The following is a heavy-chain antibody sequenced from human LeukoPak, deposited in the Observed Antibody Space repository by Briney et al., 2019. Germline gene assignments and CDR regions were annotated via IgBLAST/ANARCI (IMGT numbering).Heavy chain of an antibody. Sequence: ETLSLICTVSGYSISSAYYWGWIRQPPGKGLEWIGTIYHSGSTYYNPSLKSRVTISVDTSKNQFSLKLSSVTAADTAVYYCARWPSSWAFDYWGQGTLVTVSS. V-gene: IGHV4-38-2*02. CDR2: IYHSGST. CDR3: ARWPSSWAFDY. J-gene: IGHJ4*02. CDR1: GYSISSAYY. D-gene: IGHD6-13*01.